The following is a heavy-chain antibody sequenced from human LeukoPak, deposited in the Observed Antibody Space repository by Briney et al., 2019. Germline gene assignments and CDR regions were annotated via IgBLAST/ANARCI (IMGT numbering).Heavy chain of an antibody. CDR2: ISSSGSTI. CDR1: GFTLSDDY. Sequence: GGSLRLSCAASGFTLSDDYMSWVRQAPGEGLEWVSYISSSGSTIYYADSVKGRFTISRDNAKNSLYLQMNSLTAEDTAVYYCARVSPRGTGTPSFDYWGQGTLVTVSS. V-gene: IGHV3-11*01. D-gene: IGHD1-1*01. CDR3: ARVSPRGTGTPSFDY. J-gene: IGHJ4*02.